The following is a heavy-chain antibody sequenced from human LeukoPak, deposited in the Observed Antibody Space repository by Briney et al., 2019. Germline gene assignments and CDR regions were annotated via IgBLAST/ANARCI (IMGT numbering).Heavy chain of an antibody. CDR1: GFTFDDYA. CDR2: SSGNSGSI. J-gene: IGHJ4*02. Sequence: GRSLRLSCAASGFTFDDYAMHWVRLAPGKGLEWVSSSSGNSGSIGYADSVKGRFTISRDNSKDTLYLQMSSVRVDDTAVYYCARDRGRYYDSRGFYWGYYFDSWGQGILVTVST. D-gene: IGHD3-22*01. CDR3: ARDRGRYYDSRGFYWGYYFDS. V-gene: IGHV3-9*01.